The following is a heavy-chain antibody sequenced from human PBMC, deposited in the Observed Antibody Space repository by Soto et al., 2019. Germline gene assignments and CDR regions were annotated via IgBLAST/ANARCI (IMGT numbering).Heavy chain of an antibody. CDR1: GFTFSNAW. CDR3: TTVEYSSSSLDYYYYGMDV. D-gene: IGHD6-6*01. J-gene: IGHJ6*02. CDR2: IKSKTDGGTT. Sequence: GGSLRLSCAASGFTFSNAWMNWVRQAPGKGLERVGRIKSKTDGGTTDYAAPVKGRITISRDDSKNTLYLQMNSLKTEDTAVYYCTTVEYSSSSLDYYYYGMDVWGQGTTVTVSS. V-gene: IGHV3-15*07.